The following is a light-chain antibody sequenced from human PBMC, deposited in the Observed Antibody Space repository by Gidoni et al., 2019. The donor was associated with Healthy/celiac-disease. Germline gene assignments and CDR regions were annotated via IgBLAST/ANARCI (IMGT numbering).Light chain of an antibody. Sequence: DIQMTQTPSTLSASVGDRVTITCRASQSISSWLAWYQQKPGKAPKLLIYKASSLESGVPSRFSGSGSGTEFTLTISSLQPDDFATYYCQQYNSYPLTFGGXTKVEIK. V-gene: IGKV1-5*03. CDR2: KAS. CDR1: QSISSW. CDR3: QQYNSYPLT. J-gene: IGKJ4*01.